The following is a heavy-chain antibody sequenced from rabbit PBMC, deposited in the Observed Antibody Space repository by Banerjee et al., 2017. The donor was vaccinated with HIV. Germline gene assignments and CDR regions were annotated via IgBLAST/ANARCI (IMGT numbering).Heavy chain of an antibody. CDR2: IYGGSSGTT. Sequence: QSLEESGGDLVKPGASLTLTCTASGFSFSSSYYMCWVRQAPGKGLEWIACIYGGSSGTTYYASWAKGRFTISKTSSTTVTLQMTSLTAADTATYFCARDLGGSSDLWGPGTLVTVS. CDR3: ARDLGGSSDL. D-gene: IGHD8-1*01. V-gene: IGHV1S40*01. CDR1: GFSFSSSYY. J-gene: IGHJ6*01.